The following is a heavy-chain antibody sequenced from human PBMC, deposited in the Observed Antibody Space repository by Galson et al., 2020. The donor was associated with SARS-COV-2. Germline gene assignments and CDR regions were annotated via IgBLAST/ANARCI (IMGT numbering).Heavy chain of an antibody. Sequence: ETSETLSLTCTVSGGSISSYYWSWIRQPPGKGLEWIGYIYYSGSTNYNPSPKSRVTRSVDTSKNQFSLKLSSVTAADTAVYYCARDRYSSGWYTAPYAFDMWGQGRMVTVSS. D-gene: IGHD6-19*01. V-gene: IGHV4-59*01. CDR2: IYYSGST. CDR1: GGSISSYY. J-gene: IGHJ3*02. CDR3: ARDRYSSGWYTAPYAFDM.